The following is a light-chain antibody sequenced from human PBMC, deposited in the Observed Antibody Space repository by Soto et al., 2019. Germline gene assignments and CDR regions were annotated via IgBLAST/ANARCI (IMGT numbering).Light chain of an antibody. Sequence: QSVLTQPPSVSGAPGQRVTISCTGSSSNIGTRYDVHWYQQVPGTAPKLLIYGNNNRPSGVPDRLSVSKSGTSASLAINGLQAEDEADYYCQSYDSSLSGSVLGGGTKLTVL. J-gene: IGLJ3*02. CDR2: GNN. CDR1: SSNIGTRYD. V-gene: IGLV1-40*01. CDR3: QSYDSSLSGSV.